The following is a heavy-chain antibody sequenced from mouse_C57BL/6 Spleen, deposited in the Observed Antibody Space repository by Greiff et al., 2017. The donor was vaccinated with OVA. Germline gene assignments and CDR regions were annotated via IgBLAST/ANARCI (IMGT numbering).Heavy chain of an antibody. CDR3: AREEMDYDSSYCAMDY. V-gene: IGHV1-66*01. CDR1: GYSFTSYY. CDR2: IYPGSGNT. J-gene: IGHJ4*01. D-gene: IGHD1-1*01. Sequence: QVQLQQSGPELVKPGASVKISCKASGYSFTSYYIHWVKQRPGQGLEWIGWIYPGSGNTKYNEKFKGKATLTADTSSSTAYMQLSSLTSEDSAVYYCAREEMDYDSSYCAMDYWGQGTSVTVSS.